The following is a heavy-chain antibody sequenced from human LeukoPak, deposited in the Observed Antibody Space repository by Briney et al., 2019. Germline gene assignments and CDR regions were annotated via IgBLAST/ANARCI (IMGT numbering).Heavy chain of an antibody. CDR1: GFIVNTNY. J-gene: IGHJ6*03. Sequence: GGSLRLSCAASGFIVNTNYMTWVRQAPGRGLEWVSFIYADGNIYYADSVKGRFTISRDNSKNTLYLQMNSLRAEDTAVYYCARDKLWSKYYYYYMDVWGKGTTVTISS. D-gene: IGHD5-18*01. CDR2: IYADGNI. CDR3: ARDKLWSKYYYYYMDV. V-gene: IGHV3-53*05.